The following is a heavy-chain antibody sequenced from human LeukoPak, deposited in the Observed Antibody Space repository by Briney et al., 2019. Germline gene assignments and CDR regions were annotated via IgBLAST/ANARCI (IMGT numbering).Heavy chain of an antibody. CDR2: ISWNSGSI. J-gene: IGHJ4*02. CDR1: GCTFDDYA. D-gene: IGHD2-15*01. V-gene: IGHV3-9*01. Sequence: GGSLRLSCAASGCTFDDYAMHWVRQAPGKGLEWISGISWNSGSIGYAASVKGRFTISRDNAKNSLYLQMNSLTAEDTALYYCAKDMAEGVAAPFDYWGQGTLVTVSS. CDR3: AKDMAEGVAAPFDY.